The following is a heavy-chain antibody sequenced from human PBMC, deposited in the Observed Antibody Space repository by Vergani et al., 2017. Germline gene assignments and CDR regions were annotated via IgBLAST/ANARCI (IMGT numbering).Heavy chain of an antibody. CDR1: GGSISSSSYY. CDR2: IYYSGST. J-gene: IGHJ3*02. CDR3: ARRLQLDDAFDI. V-gene: IGHV4-39*01. Sequence: QLQLQESGPGLVKPSETLSLTCTVSGGSISSSSYYWGWIRQPPGKGLEWIGGIYYSGSTYYNPSLKSRVTISVDTSKNQFSLKLSSVTAADTAVYYCARRLQLDDAFDIWGQGTMVTVSS. D-gene: IGHD6-6*01.